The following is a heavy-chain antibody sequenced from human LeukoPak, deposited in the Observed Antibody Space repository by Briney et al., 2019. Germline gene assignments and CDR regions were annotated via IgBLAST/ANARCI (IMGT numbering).Heavy chain of an antibody. Sequence: GGSLRLSCAASGFTFSSYWMSWVRQAPGKGLEWVANIKQDGSEKYYVDSVKGRFTISRDNAKNSLYLQMNSLRAEDTAVYYCAKDSLWFGELLSYYFDYWGQGTLDTVSS. CDR1: GFTFSSYW. J-gene: IGHJ4*02. CDR3: AKDSLWFGELLSYYFDY. CDR2: IKQDGSEK. D-gene: IGHD3-10*01. V-gene: IGHV3-7*03.